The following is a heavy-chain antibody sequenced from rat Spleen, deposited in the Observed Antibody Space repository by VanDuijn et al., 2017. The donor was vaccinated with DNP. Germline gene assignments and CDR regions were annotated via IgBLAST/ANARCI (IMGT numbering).Heavy chain of an antibody. Sequence: EVQLVESGGGLVQPGRSLKLSCAASGFTFSDYYMAWVRQAPTKGLEWVAYIGSDGYAPYYGDSVKGRFTISRDNAKTTLYLQMNSLRSEDMATYYCARRYYGSYFDYWGQGVMVTVSS. CDR3: ARRYYGSYFDY. CDR1: GFTFSDYY. D-gene: IGHD1-6*01. J-gene: IGHJ2*01. CDR2: IGSDGYAP. V-gene: IGHV5-22*01.